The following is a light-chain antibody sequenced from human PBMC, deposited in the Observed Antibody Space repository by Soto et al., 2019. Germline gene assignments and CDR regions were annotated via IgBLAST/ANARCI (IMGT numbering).Light chain of an antibody. CDR3: HQYNNWPWT. V-gene: IGKV3-15*01. CDR2: AAS. J-gene: IGKJ1*01. CDR1: QRVSSH. Sequence: ETVMTQSTVTLSVSPGDTATLSCRASQRVSSHLAWYQQKPGQAPRLLIYAASTRATGIPVRFSGSGSETEFTLTIRSLQSEDFALYYCHQYNNWPWTFGQGTKVDI.